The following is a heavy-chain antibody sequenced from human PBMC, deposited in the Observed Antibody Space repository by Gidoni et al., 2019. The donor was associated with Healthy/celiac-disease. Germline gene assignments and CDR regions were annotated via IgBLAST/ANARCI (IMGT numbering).Heavy chain of an antibody. Sequence: QVQLVESGGGVVQPGRSLRLSCAASGFTFSSYAMHWVRQAPGKGLGWVAVISYDGSNKYYADSVKGRFTISRDNSKNTLYLQMNSLRAEDTAVYYCAREERGGATILGYWGQGTLVTVSS. CDR3: AREERGGATILGY. J-gene: IGHJ4*02. D-gene: IGHD5-12*01. V-gene: IGHV3-30-3*01. CDR2: ISYDGSNK. CDR1: GFTFSSYA.